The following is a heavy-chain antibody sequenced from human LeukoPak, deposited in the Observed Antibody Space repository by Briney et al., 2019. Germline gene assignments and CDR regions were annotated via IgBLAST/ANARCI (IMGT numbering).Heavy chain of an antibody. J-gene: IGHJ4*02. CDR2: ISGSGGST. V-gene: IGHV3-23*01. CDR1: GFTFSNFA. D-gene: IGHD6-19*01. CDR3: AQDPLMGGYNSGWYN. Sequence: PGGSLRLSCAASGFTFSNFAMSWVRQPPGKGLEWVSTISGSGGSTYYADSVKGRFTISRDNSKNTLYLQMNSLRAEDTAVYYCAQDPLMGGYNSGWYNWGQGTLVTVSS.